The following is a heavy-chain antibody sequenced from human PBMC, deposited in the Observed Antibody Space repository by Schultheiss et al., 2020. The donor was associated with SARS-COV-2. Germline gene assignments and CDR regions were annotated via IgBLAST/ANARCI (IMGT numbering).Heavy chain of an antibody. CDR1: GYTFTSYG. D-gene: IGHD2-2*01. J-gene: IGHJ6*02. V-gene: IGHV1-18*04. Sequence: ASVKVSCKASGYTFTSYGISWVRQAPGQGLEWMGWISAYNGNTNYAQKLQGRVTMTTDTSTSTAYMELRSLRSDDTAVYYCAREEVPAAKYYYYYGMDVWGQGTTVTVSS. CDR2: ISAYNGNT. CDR3: AREEVPAAKYYYYYGMDV.